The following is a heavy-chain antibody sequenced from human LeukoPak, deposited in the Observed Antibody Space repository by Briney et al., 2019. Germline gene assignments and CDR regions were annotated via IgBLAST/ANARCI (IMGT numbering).Heavy chain of an antibody. J-gene: IGHJ5*02. D-gene: IGHD4-17*01. CDR1: GYTFTDNY. CDR3: AKGGRTHDYGDYQPPFLT. CDR2: INPESDFT. Sequence: ASVKVSCKTSGYTFTDNYIHWVRQAPGQGLEWMGWINPESDFTNYAQKFQGRVTMTRDTSITTVDMELSRLRSDDTAAYYCAKGGRTHDYGDYQPPFLTWGQGTLVTVSA. V-gene: IGHV1-2*02.